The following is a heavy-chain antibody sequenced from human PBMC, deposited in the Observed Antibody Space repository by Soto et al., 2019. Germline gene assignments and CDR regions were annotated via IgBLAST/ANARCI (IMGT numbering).Heavy chain of an antibody. CDR1: GGSISSYY. D-gene: IGHD3-9*01. V-gene: IGHV4-59*01. J-gene: IGHJ6*02. CDR2: IYYSGST. CDR3: ARGYDILTDYSYGMDV. Sequence: PSETLSLTCTVSGGSISSYYWSWIRQPPGKGLEWIGYIYYSGSTNYNPSLKSRVTISVDTSKNQFSLKLSSVTAADTAVYYCARGYDILTDYSYGMDVWGQGTTVTVS.